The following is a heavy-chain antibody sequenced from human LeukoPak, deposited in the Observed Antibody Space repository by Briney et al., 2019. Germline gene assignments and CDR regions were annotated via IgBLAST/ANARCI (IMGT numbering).Heavy chain of an antibody. CDR2: ISYDGSNK. D-gene: IGHD3-10*01. J-gene: IGHJ4*02. CDR1: GFTFSSYG. Sequence: GGSLRLSCAASGFTFSSYGMHWVRQAPGKGLEWVAVISYDGSNKYYADFVKGRFTISRDNSKNTLYLQMNSLRAEDTAVYYCARDISPSYFGSFDYWGQGTLVTVSS. CDR3: ARDISPSYFGSFDY. V-gene: IGHV3-30*03.